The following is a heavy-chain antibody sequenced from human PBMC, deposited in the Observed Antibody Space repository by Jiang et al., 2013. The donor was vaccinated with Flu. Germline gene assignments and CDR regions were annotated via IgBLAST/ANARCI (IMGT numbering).Heavy chain of an antibody. Sequence: GQVTISADKSISTAYLQWSSLKASDTAMYYCARPPTGTTAFDIWGQGTMVTVSS. J-gene: IGHJ3*02. V-gene: IGHV5-51*01. D-gene: IGHD1-1*01. CDR3: ARPPTGTTAFDI.